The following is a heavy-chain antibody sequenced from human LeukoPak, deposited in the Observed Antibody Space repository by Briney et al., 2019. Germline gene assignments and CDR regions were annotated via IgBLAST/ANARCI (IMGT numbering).Heavy chain of an antibody. J-gene: IGHJ4*02. CDR3: AKSQVPNYYGSGSFVDY. Sequence: GGSLRLSCAASGFTFSSYAMSWVRQAPGKGLEWVSAISGSGGSTYYADSVKGRFTISRDNSKNTLYLQMNSLRAEDTAVYYCAKSQVPNYYGSGSFVDYWGQGTLVTVSS. CDR2: ISGSGGST. V-gene: IGHV3-23*01. D-gene: IGHD3-10*01. CDR1: GFTFSSYA.